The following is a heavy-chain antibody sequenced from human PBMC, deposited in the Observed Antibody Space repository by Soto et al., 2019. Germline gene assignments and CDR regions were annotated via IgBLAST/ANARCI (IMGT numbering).Heavy chain of an antibody. CDR1: GGSISSHY. D-gene: IGHD4-17*01. CDR3: ARVGATVTSQALGFDH. V-gene: IGHV4-59*11. CDR2: LYYTGST. J-gene: IGHJ4*02. Sequence: QVQLQESGPGLVRPSETLSLTCTVSGGSISSHYWSWVRQPPGKGLEWIGYLYYTGSTNYNASLKSQVTMSLDTSKNQFSLMLTSVTAADTAVYYCARVGATVTSQALGFDHRGQGILVTVSS.